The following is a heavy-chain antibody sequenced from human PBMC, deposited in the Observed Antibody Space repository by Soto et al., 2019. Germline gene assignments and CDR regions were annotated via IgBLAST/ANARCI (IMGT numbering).Heavy chain of an antibody. CDR1: GLTFSDSA. CDR2: IRSKTNNYAT. CDR3: VTAVRTRLDN. Sequence: GGSLRLSCAASGLTFSDSAIHWVRQASGKGLEWVGRIRSKTNNYATTYAASVKGRFTISRDDSKNTLYLQMNGLRLDDTAVYYCVTAVRTRLDNWGPGTLVTVPQ. J-gene: IGHJ4*02. V-gene: IGHV3-73*01. D-gene: IGHD3-10*01.